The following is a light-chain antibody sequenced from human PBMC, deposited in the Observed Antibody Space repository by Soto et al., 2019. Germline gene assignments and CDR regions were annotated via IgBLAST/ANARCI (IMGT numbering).Light chain of an antibody. CDR3: QQHYSSAWT. CDR2: GAS. Sequence: EIVVTQSPGTLSLSPGERATLSCRASQSASSNYLAWYQQKPGQAPRLLIYGASNRATGIPDRFSGSGSGTDFTLTISRLEPEDFAVYYCQQHYSSAWTFGQGTRVEIK. J-gene: IGKJ1*01. V-gene: IGKV3-20*01. CDR1: QSASSNY.